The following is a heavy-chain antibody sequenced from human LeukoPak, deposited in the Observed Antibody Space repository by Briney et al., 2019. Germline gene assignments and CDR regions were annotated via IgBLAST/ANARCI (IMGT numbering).Heavy chain of an antibody. J-gene: IGHJ4*02. CDR3: ARIASYSSSHEFDY. CDR2: IDPSDSYT. V-gene: IGHV5-10-1*01. Sequence: GESLKISCKGSGYSFTSYWISWVRQMPGKGLEWMASIDPSDSYTNYSPSFQGHVTISADKSISTAYLQWSSLEASDTAMYYCARIASYSSSHEFDYWGQGTLVTVSS. D-gene: IGHD6-6*01. CDR1: GYSFTSYW.